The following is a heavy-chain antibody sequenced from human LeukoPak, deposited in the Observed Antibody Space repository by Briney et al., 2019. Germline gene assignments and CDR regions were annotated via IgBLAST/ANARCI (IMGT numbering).Heavy chain of an antibody. CDR2: ISGTNRAI. Sequence: PGGSLRLSCVGSGFNFNAYGMNWVRQAPGEGLEWLAFISGTNRAIHYTDSVKGRFTITRDNAKNSLYLQMNSLRAEDTALYYCAKDGGHSSRWYEGWFDPWGQGTLVTVSS. CDR3: AKDGGHSSRWYEGWFDP. J-gene: IGHJ5*02. V-gene: IGHV3-48*01. CDR1: GFNFNAYG. D-gene: IGHD6-19*01.